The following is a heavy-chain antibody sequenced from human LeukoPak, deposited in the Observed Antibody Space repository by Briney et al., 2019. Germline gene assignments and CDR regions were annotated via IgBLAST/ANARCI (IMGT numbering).Heavy chain of an antibody. J-gene: IGHJ4*02. CDR3: AKGRRDGYNYPFFDS. V-gene: IGHV3-23*01. CDR2: IIGNSVST. D-gene: IGHD5-24*01. CDR1: GFTFRNSA. Sequence: GGSLSLSCAASGFTFRNSAMSWVRQAPGKGLEWVSNIIGNSVSTYYADFVKGRFPISRDNSNNTLFLQMNSLSADDTAIYFCAKGRRDGYNYPFFDSWGQGAWVIVSS.